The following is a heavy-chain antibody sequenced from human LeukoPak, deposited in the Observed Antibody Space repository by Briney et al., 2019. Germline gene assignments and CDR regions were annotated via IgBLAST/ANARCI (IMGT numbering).Heavy chain of an antibody. V-gene: IGHV4-31*03. Sequence: SETLSLTCTVSGGSISSGGYYWSWIRQHPGKGLEWIGYIYYSGSTYYNPSLKSRVTISVDTSKNQFSLKLSSVTAADTAVYYCARAGHTPTHDAFDIWGQGQWSPSLQ. CDR3: ARAGHTPTHDAFDI. J-gene: IGHJ3*02. CDR1: GGSISSGGYY. CDR2: IYYSGST. D-gene: IGHD2-21*01.